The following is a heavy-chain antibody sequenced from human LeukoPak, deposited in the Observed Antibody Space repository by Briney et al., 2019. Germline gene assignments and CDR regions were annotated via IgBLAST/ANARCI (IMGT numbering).Heavy chain of an antibody. J-gene: IGHJ6*04. Sequence: PGGSLRLSCAASGFTFSSYAMSWVRQAPGKGLEWVSAISGSGGSTNYADSLKGRFTISRDNAKNSLFLQMNSLRAEDTAVYYCARGHYYGMDVWGKGTTVTISS. CDR3: ARGHYYGMDV. CDR2: ISGSGGST. CDR1: GFTFSSYA. V-gene: IGHV3-23*01.